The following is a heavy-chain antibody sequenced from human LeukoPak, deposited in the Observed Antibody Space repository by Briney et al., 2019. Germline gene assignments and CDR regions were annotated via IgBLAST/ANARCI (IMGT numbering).Heavy chain of an antibody. J-gene: IGHJ3*02. CDR2: IIPIFGTA. CDR3: ANPSGSYSAFDI. Sequence: SVKVSCKASGGTFSSYAISWVRQAPGQGLEWMGGIIPIFGTANYAQKFQGRVTITADESTSTAYMELSSLRSEDTAVYYCANPSGSYSAFDIWAKGQWSPSLQ. CDR1: GGTFSSYA. D-gene: IGHD1-26*01. V-gene: IGHV1-69*01.